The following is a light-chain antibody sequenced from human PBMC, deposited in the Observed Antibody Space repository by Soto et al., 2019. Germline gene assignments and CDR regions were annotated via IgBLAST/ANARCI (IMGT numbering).Light chain of an antibody. CDR2: DAS. CDR1: QNINDW. V-gene: IGKV1-5*01. CDR3: QHYCSRRT. Sequence: EIQLTQSPSTLSASVGDRVTITCRASQNINDWLAWYQQKPGNAPKFLIYDASTLQSGVPSRFSGSGSGTEFTITTSGLQPDDFSSYQCQHYCSRRTFGQGTKVEIK. J-gene: IGKJ1*01.